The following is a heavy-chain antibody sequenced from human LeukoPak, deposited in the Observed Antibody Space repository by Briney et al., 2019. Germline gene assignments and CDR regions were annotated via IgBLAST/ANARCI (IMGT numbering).Heavy chain of an antibody. Sequence: SETLSLTCTVSGGSISSSSYYWGWIRQPPRKGLEWIGSIYYSGSTYYNPSLKSRVTISVDTSKNQFSLKLSSVTAADTAVYYCARRTGSNFDCWGQGTLVTVSS. D-gene: IGHD4-17*01. V-gene: IGHV4-39*01. J-gene: IGHJ4*02. CDR2: IYYSGST. CDR1: GGSISSSSYY. CDR3: ARRTGSNFDC.